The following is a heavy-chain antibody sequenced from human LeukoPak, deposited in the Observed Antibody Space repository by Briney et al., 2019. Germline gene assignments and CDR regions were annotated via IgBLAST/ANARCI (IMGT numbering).Heavy chain of an antibody. CDR1: GFSFRSYW. D-gene: IGHD3-22*01. J-gene: IGHJ4*02. V-gene: IGHV3-7*01. CDR3: AKDGQYYYDTATPSIDY. Sequence: GGSLRLSCAASGFSFRSYWMSWVRQAPGKGLEWVANIKQDGSEKYYVDSVKGRFTISRDNAKNSLYLQMNSLRAEDTAVYYCAKDGQYYYDTATPSIDYWGQGTLVTVSS. CDR2: IKQDGSEK.